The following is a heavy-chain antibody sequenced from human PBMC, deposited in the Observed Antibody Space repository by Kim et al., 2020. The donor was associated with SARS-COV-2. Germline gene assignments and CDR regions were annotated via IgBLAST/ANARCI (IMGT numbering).Heavy chain of an antibody. J-gene: IGHJ4*02. Sequence: GGSLRLSCAASGFTFSSYGMHWVRQAPGKGLEWVAVIWYDGSNKYYADSVKGRFTISRDNSKNTLYLQMNSLRAEDTAVYYCAKEFSTWGYYYDSSGQPVDYWGQGTLITVSS. CDR3: AKEFSTWGYYYDSSGQPVDY. V-gene: IGHV3-33*06. D-gene: IGHD3-22*01. CDR1: GFTFSSYG. CDR2: IWYDGSNK.